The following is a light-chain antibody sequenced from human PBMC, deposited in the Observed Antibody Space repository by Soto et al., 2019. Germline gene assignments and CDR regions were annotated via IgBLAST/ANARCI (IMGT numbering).Light chain of an antibody. CDR1: QSISSW. Sequence: DIQMTQSPSTLSASVGDGVTITCRASQSISSWLAWYQQKPGKAPKLLISDASSLVSGVPSTFSGSGSGTEFTLTISSLQPDDFATYYCPQYNSYSRTFGQGTKVEIK. V-gene: IGKV1-5*01. CDR2: DAS. J-gene: IGKJ1*01. CDR3: PQYNSYSRT.